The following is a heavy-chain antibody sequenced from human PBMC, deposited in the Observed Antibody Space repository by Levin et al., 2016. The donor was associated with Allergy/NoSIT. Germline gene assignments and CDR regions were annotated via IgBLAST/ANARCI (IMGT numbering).Heavy chain of an antibody. J-gene: IGHJ6*02. Sequence: WVRQAPGQGLEWMGGIIPIFGTPNYAQKFQGRVTITADESTGTAYMELSSLRSEDKAVYFCAMNGFWSGYSAPNHYYGMDVWGQGTTVTVSS. V-gene: IGHV1-69*01. CDR3: AMNGFWSGYSAPNHYYGMDV. D-gene: IGHD3-3*01. CDR2: IIPIFGTP.